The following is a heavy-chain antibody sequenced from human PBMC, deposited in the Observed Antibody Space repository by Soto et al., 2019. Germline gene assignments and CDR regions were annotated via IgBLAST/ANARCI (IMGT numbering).Heavy chain of an antibody. CDR3: ARDSSGSKLDY. V-gene: IGHV3-33*01. D-gene: IGHD1-26*01. CDR1: GFTFSSYG. CDR2: IWYDGSNK. J-gene: IGHJ4*02. Sequence: GGSLRLSCAASGFTFSSYGMHWVRQAPGKGLEWVAVIWYDGSNKYYADSVKGRFTISRDNSKNTLYLQMSSLRAEDTAVYYCARDSSGSKLDYWGQGTLVTVSS.